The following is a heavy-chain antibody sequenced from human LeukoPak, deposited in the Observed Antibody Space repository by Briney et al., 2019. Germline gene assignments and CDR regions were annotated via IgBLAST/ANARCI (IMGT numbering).Heavy chain of an antibody. CDR3: ARDPNYYDSSGYHYYYYMDV. Sequence: GGSLRLSCAASGFTFSSYSMNWVRQAPGKGLEWVSSISSSSSYIYYADSVKGRFTISRDNAKNSLYLQMNSVRAEDTAVYCCARDPNYYDSSGYHYYYYMDVWGKGTTVTVSS. D-gene: IGHD3-22*01. V-gene: IGHV3-21*01. J-gene: IGHJ6*03. CDR1: GFTFSSYS. CDR2: ISSSSSYI.